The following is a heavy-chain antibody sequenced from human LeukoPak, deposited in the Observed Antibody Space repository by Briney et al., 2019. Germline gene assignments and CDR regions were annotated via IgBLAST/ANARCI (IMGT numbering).Heavy chain of an antibody. Sequence: GGSLRLSCAASGLTFSSYGMHWVRQAPGKGLEWVAFIRYDGSNKNYADSVKGRFTISRDNSKNTLFLQMNSLRVEDTAMYYCARRAGAYSHPYDYWGQGTLVTVSS. CDR3: ARRAGAYSHPYDY. V-gene: IGHV3-30*02. J-gene: IGHJ4*02. CDR2: IRYDGSNK. D-gene: IGHD4/OR15-4a*01. CDR1: GLTFSSYG.